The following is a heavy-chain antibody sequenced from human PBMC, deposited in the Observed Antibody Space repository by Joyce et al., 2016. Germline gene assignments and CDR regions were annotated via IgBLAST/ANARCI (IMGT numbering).Heavy chain of an antibody. V-gene: IGHV3-30*18. D-gene: IGHD1-14*01. CDR1: GFAFSKYG. CDR3: AKEGWIAGWNQYYFDY. CDR2: TTDDGGEK. J-gene: IGHJ4*02. Sequence: QVQLVESGGGVVQPGRSLRLSWAASGFAFSKYGIHWVRQVPSRGLQLVAVTTDDGGEKYYADSVKGRFTISRDNSKNMVYLQMDSLRSEDTAVYYCAKEGWIAGWNQYYFDYWGQGTLVTVSS.